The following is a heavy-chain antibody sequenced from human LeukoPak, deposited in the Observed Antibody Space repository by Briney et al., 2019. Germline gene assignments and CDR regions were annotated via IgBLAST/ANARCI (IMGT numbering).Heavy chain of an antibody. D-gene: IGHD4-17*01. J-gene: IGHJ4*02. Sequence: PGGSLRLSCAASGFTFSRYAMSWVRQAPGKGLEWVSTISGSGGSTYYTDSVKGRFTISRDNSKNTLDLQLNSLRAEDTAVYYCAKAFVSHKVTVTNFFDYWGQGTLVTVSS. CDR2: ISGSGGST. CDR1: GFTFSRYA. CDR3: AKAFVSHKVTVTNFFDY. V-gene: IGHV3-23*01.